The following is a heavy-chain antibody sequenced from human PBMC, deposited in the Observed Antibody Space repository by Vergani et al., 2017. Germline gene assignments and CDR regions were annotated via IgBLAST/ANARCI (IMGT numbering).Heavy chain of an antibody. J-gene: IGHJ4*02. CDR1: GYTFTSYA. CDR3: AREWDSSGXYGY. V-gene: IGHV1-3*01. Sequence: QVQLVQSGAEVKKPGASVKVSCKASGYTFTSYAMHWVRQAPGQRLEWMGWINAGNGNTKYSQKFQGRVTITRDTSASTAYMELSSLRSEDKAVYYCAREWDSSGXYGYWGQGTLVTVSS. D-gene: IGHD3-22*01. CDR2: INAGNGNT.